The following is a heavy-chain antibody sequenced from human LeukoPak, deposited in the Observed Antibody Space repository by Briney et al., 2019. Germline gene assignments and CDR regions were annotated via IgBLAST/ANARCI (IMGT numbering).Heavy chain of an antibody. J-gene: IGHJ6*03. CDR1: GYTFTSYD. CDR2: MNPNSGNT. V-gene: IGHV1-8*01. Sequence: ASVKVSCKASGYTFTSYDINWVRQATGQGLEWMGWMNPNSGNTGYAQKFQGRVTMTRNTSISTAYMELSSLRSEDTAVYYCARVGEEYYDFWSGYQHYYYYYMDVWSKGTTVTVSS. D-gene: IGHD3-3*01. CDR3: ARVGEEYYDFWSGYQHYYYYYMDV.